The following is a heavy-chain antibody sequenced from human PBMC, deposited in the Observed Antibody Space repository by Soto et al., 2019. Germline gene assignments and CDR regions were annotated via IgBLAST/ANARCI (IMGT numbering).Heavy chain of an antibody. V-gene: IGHV1-69*12. D-gene: IGHD3-22*01. CDR2: IIPIFGTA. J-gene: IGHJ4*02. CDR3: ARRQLDDSSGYYVVGYFDY. Sequence: QVQLVQSGAEVKKPGSSVKVSCKASGGTFSSYAISWVRQAPGQGLEWMGGIIPIFGTANYAQKFQGSVTITADESTSTAYMELSSLRSEDTAVYYCARRQLDDSSGYYVVGYFDYWGQGTLVTVSS. CDR1: GGTFSSYA.